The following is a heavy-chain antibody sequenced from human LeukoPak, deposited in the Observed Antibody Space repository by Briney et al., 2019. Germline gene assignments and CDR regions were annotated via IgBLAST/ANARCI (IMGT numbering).Heavy chain of an antibody. Sequence: SETLSLTCTVSGGSISSHYWSWIRQPPGKGLEWIGYIYYSGSTNYNPSLKSRVTISVDTSKNQFSLKLSSVTAADTAVYYCARLRVDWLLLEVRREAFDIWGQGTMVTVSS. D-gene: IGHD3-22*01. CDR1: GGSISSHY. J-gene: IGHJ3*02. CDR3: ARLRVDWLLLEVRREAFDI. V-gene: IGHV4-59*11. CDR2: IYYSGST.